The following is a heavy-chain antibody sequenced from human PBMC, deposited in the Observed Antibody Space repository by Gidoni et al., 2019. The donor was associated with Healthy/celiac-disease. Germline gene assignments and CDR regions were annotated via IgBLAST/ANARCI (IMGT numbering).Heavy chain of an antibody. V-gene: IGHV3-21*01. D-gene: IGHD3-22*01. CDR1: GFTFSSYS. CDR3: ASSGYDSSGYYPDY. CDR2: SSSSSSYL. Sequence: EVQRVESGGGLVKPGGSLRRSCAASGFTFSSYSMNWVRQDPGKGLEGVSSSSSSSSYLYYADSVKGRFTISRDNAKNSLYLQMNSLRAEDTAVYYCASSGYDSSGYYPDYWGQGTLVTVSS. J-gene: IGHJ4*02.